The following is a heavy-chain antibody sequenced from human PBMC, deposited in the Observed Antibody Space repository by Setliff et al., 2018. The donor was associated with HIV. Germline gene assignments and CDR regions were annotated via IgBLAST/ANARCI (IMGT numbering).Heavy chain of an antibody. D-gene: IGHD1-26*01. V-gene: IGHV3-23*01. CDR2: ISGSGGTT. Sequence: GSLRLSCAASGFTFSSYAMSWVRQAPGKGLEWVSVISGSGGTTYYADSVKGRFTISRDNSKNTLFLQMNSLRPEDAALYYCARVATTQMWGWFAPWGQGTLVTVSS. CDR1: GFTFSSYA. J-gene: IGHJ5*02. CDR3: ARVATTQMWGWFAP.